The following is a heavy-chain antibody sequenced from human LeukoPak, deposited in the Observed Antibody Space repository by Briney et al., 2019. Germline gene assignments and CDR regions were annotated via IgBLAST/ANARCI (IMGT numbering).Heavy chain of an antibody. V-gene: IGHV4-34*01. CDR3: ARGPAADY. CDR1: GGSFSGYY. CDR2: INHSGST. J-gene: IGHJ4*02. Sequence: PSETLSLTCAVYGGSFSGYYWSWIRQPPGKGLEWIGEINHSGSTNYNPSLKSRVTIPVDTSKNQFSLKLSSVTAADTAVYYCARGPAADYWGQGTLVTVSS. D-gene: IGHD2-15*01.